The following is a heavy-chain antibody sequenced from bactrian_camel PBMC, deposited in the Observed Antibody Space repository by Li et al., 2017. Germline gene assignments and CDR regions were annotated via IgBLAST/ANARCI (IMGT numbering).Heavy chain of an antibody. D-gene: IGHD2*01. CDR3: AALRASRWRLLHRFADF. Sequence: HVQLVESGGGSVPFGGSLKLSCVASPYPGSDYSMGWFRQAPRKQREGIAAIYTVTGSTAYADSVKGRFTISQDNAENILYLQMNRLKPWDTGMYYCAALRASRWRLLHRFADFWGQGTQVTVS. CDR2: IYTVTGST. V-gene: IGHV3S54*01. CDR1: PYPGSDYS. J-gene: IGHJ4*01.